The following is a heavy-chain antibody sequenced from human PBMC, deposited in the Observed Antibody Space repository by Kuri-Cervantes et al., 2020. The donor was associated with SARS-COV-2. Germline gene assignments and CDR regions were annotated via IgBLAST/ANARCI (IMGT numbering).Heavy chain of an antibody. D-gene: IGHD2-15*01. CDR3: ARTGLPGWYYYYGMDV. J-gene: IGHJ6*02. CDR1: GFTFSDYY. V-gene: IGHV3-11*01. CDR2: ISSSGSTI. Sequence: GGSLRLSCAASGFTFSDYYMSWIRQAPGKGLEWVSYISSSGSTIYYADSVKGRFTISRDNAKNSLYPQMNSLRAEDTAVYYCARTGLPGWYYYYGMDVWGQGTTVTVSS.